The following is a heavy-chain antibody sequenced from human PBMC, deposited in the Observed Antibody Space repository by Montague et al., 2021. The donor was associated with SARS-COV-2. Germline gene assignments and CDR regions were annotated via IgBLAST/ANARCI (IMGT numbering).Heavy chain of an antibody. V-gene: IGHV3-23*01. CDR3: AKTRDSLSWSPFDF. Sequence: SLRLSCAASGFSFSDYAMNWVRQAPGKGLEWVSSINGYGGSTKYVDSVKGRFTISRDNSKNTLYLQMNSLRAEDTAVYYCAKTRDSLSWSPFDFWGQGALVTVSS. CDR2: INGYGGST. CDR1: GFSFSDYA. D-gene: IGHD6-13*01. J-gene: IGHJ4*02.